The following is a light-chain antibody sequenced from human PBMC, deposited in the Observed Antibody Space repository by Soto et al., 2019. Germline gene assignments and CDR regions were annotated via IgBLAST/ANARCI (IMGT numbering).Light chain of an antibody. J-gene: IGKJ4*01. CDR2: GAS. CDR1: QSVYSSY. Sequence: ETMMTQSPDTLSVSLGERATLSCRASQSVYSSYLAWFQQKPGQAPRLLIYGASSRATGIPDRFSGSGSGTDFTLTISRLEPEDFAVYYCQQYGSSPPLTFGGGTKVDI. CDR3: QQYGSSPPLT. V-gene: IGKV3-20*01.